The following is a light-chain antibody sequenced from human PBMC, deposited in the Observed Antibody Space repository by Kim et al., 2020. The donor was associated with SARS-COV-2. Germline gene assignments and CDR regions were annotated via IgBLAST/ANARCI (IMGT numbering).Light chain of an antibody. V-gene: IGKV1-5*03. CDR2: KAS. Sequence: GDRVTITCRASQSISSWLAWYQQKPGKAPKLLIYKASSLQSGVPSRFSGSGSGTEFTLTISSLQPDDFATYYCQQYNSYPWTFGQGTKVDIK. CDR3: QQYNSYPWT. CDR1: QSISSW. J-gene: IGKJ1*01.